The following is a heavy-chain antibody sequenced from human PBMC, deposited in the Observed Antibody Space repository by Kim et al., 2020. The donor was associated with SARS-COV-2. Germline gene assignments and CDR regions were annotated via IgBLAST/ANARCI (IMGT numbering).Heavy chain of an antibody. D-gene: IGHD3-16*02. Sequence: ASVKVSCKASGYTFTSYGISWVRQAPGQGLEWMGWISAYNSNTNYAQKLQGRVTMTTDTSTSTAYMELRSLRSDDTAVYYCAREGRVIYDYVWGSYRHHLYFDYWGQGTLVTVSS. CDR2: ISAYNSNT. CDR1: GYTFTSYG. V-gene: IGHV1-18*01. J-gene: IGHJ4*02. CDR3: AREGRVIYDYVWGSYRHHLYFDY.